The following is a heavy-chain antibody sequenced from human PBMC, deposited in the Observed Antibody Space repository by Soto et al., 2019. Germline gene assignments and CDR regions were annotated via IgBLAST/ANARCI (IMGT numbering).Heavy chain of an antibody. Sequence: QVQLVQSGAEVKKPGASVKVSCKASGYTFTSYGISWVRQAPGQGLEWMGWISAYNGNTNYAQKLQDRVTMTTDTSTSTAYMELRSLRSDDTAVYYCASSHQGDSSTYYFDYWGQGTLVTVSS. V-gene: IGHV1-18*01. D-gene: IGHD3-22*01. CDR3: ASSHQGDSSTYYFDY. CDR1: GYTFTSYG. J-gene: IGHJ4*02. CDR2: ISAYNGNT.